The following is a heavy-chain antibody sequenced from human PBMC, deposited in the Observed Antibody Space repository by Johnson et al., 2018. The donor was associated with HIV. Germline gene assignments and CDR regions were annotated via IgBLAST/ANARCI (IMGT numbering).Heavy chain of an antibody. D-gene: IGHD5-12*01. V-gene: IGHV3-7*03. CDR3: AKGRGYDYDALDF. Sequence: VQVAASGGGLVQPGGSLRLSCTASGFLLNDYHMTWVRQDPEKALEWVANINEDVSTDFYGDSVRGRFSISRDKSKDTMYLQMSSLRAEDTAVYYCAKGRGYDYDALDFWGQGTMVTVSS. CDR2: INEDVSTD. CDR1: GFLLNDYH. J-gene: IGHJ3*01.